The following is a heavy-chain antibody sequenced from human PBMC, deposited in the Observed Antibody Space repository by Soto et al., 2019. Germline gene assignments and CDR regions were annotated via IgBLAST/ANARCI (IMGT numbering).Heavy chain of an antibody. CDR1: GFTFSSYA. Sequence: EAQLLESGGGLVQPGGSLRLSCAASGFTFSSYAMSWVRQAPGKGLEWVSAISGSGGSTYYADSVKGRFTISRDNSKNTLYLQMNSLRAEDTAVYYCAKAGQLRYFDWLPYYFDYWGQGTLVTVSS. V-gene: IGHV3-23*01. CDR3: AKAGQLRYFDWLPYYFDY. CDR2: ISGSGGST. D-gene: IGHD3-9*01. J-gene: IGHJ4*02.